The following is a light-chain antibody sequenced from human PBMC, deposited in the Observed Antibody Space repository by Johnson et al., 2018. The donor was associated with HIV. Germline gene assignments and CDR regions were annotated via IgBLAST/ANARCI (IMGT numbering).Light chain of an antibody. CDR1: GSKIENNY. CDR2: DNT. Sequence: QSVLTQPPSVSAAPGQKVTISCSGNGSKIENNYISWYQQFPERAPKLLIYDNTKRPSGIPARFSGSKSDTSATLAITGLQTGDEADYYCGTWDSSLTAYVFGTGTKVTV. J-gene: IGLJ1*01. CDR3: GTWDSSLTAYV. V-gene: IGLV1-51*01.